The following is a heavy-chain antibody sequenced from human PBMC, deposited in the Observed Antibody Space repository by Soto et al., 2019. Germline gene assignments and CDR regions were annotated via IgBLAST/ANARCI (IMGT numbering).Heavy chain of an antibody. CDR3: VRDGSGGWHFDS. D-gene: IGHD6-19*01. Sequence: EVQLVDSWGGLVQPGGSLRLSCEASGFTFTSYWMSWVRQAPGKGLEWVANIKQDGSQNYLVDSVKGRFTISRDNAKNSLYLQMNSLRAEDTAVYYCVRDGSGGWHFDSSGQGTLVTVSS. CDR2: IKQDGSQN. CDR1: GFTFTSYW. V-gene: IGHV3-7*01. J-gene: IGHJ4*02.